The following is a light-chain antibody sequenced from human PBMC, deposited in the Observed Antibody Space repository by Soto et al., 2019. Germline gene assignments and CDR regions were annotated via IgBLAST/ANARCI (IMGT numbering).Light chain of an antibody. V-gene: IGKV3-20*01. CDR3: QQYGSSPSGGT. CDR2: GAS. CDR1: QSVSSSY. J-gene: IGKJ2*02. Sequence: EIVLTQSPGTLSLSPGERATLSCRASQSVSSSYLAWYQQKPGQAPRLLIYGASSRATGIPDRFSGSGSGRYFTLTISRLEPEDFAVYYCQQYGSSPSGGTFGQGTKLEIK.